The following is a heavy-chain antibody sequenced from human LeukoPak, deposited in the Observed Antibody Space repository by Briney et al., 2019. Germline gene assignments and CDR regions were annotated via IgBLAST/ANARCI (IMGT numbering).Heavy chain of an antibody. V-gene: IGHV3-48*03. D-gene: IGHD3-22*01. CDR2: ISSSGSTI. CDR3: AREILGNTYYYDSSGPQAPFDI. Sequence: EGSLRLSCAASGFTFSSYEMNWVRQAPGKGLEWVSYISSSGSTIYYADSVKGRFTISRDNAKNSLYLQMNSLRAEDTAVYYRAREILGNTYYYDSSGPQAPFDIWGQGTMVTVSS. J-gene: IGHJ3*02. CDR1: GFTFSSYE.